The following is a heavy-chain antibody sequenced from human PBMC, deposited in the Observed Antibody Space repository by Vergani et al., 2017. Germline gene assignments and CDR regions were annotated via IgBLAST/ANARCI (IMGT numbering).Heavy chain of an antibody. V-gene: IGHV1-18*04. J-gene: IGHJ6*02. Sequence: QVQLVQSGAEVKKPGASVKVSCKASGYTFTSYGISWVRQAPGQGLEWMGWISAYNGNTNYAQKLQGRVTMPTDTSTSTAYMGLRSLRSDDTAVYYCARDPDIVVVPATPYYYYYCGMDVWGQGTTVTVSS. CDR3: ARDPDIVVVPATPYYYYYCGMDV. D-gene: IGHD2-2*01. CDR1: GYTFTSYG. CDR2: ISAYNGNT.